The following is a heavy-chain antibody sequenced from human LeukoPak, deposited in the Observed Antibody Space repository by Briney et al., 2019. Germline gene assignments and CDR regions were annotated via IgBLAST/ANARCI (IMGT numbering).Heavy chain of an antibody. V-gene: IGHV3-30*02. CDR1: GFTFSSYG. CDR2: IRYDGSNK. CDR3: ARGGYGANRGRHAFDI. Sequence: GGSLRLSCAASGFTFSSYGMHWVRQAPGKGLEWVAFIRYDGSNKYYADSVKGRFTISRDNSKNTLYLQMNSLRAEDTAVYYCARGGYGANRGRHAFDIWGQGTMVTVSA. J-gene: IGHJ3*02. D-gene: IGHD1-1*01.